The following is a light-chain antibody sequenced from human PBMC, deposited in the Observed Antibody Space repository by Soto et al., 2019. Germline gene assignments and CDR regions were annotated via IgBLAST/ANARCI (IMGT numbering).Light chain of an antibody. V-gene: IGKV3-11*01. CDR2: DAA. CDR1: LSVSTS. J-gene: IGKJ4*01. CDR3: QQRSKWPLT. Sequence: EIVLTQSPVTLSWSPGERATLSCRASLSVSTSLDWYQQKPGQSPRLLIYDAAHRATGIPVRFSGGGSGTDFTRTISSLEPEDAAVYYCQQRSKWPLTFGGGTKVEIK.